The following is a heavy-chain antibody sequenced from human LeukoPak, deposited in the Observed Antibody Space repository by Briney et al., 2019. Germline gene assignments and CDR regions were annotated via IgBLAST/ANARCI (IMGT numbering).Heavy chain of an antibody. J-gene: IGHJ4*02. CDR3: AQGFSSGWYPY. CDR1: GFSVSSFR. CDR2: ISLNGETT. D-gene: IGHD6-19*01. Sequence: GGSLRLSCAVSGFSVSSFRMSWVRQAPGKGLEWISAISLNGETTWYADSVKGRFTISRDNSKNTLYLQLTSLRAEDTAVYYCAQGFSSGWYPYWGQGSLVSVSS. V-gene: IGHV3-23*01.